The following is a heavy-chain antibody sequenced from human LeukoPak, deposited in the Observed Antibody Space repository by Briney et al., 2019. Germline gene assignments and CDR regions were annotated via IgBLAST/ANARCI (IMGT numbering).Heavy chain of an antibody. CDR1: GGSISSYY. D-gene: IGHD3-3*01. Sequence: PSETLSLTCTVSGGSISSYYWSWIRQPPGKGLGWIGYIYYSGSTNYNPSLKSRVTISVDTSKNQFSLKLSSVTAADTAVYYCARSITIFGVVIREYYFDYWGQGTLVTVSS. V-gene: IGHV4-59*01. J-gene: IGHJ4*02. CDR2: IYYSGST. CDR3: ARSITIFGVVIREYYFDY.